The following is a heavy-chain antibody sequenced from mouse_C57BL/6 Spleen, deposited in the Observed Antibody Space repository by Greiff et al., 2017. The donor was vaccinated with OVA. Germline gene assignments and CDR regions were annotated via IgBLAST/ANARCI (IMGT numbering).Heavy chain of an antibody. J-gene: IGHJ2*01. CDR2: IDPSDSYT. V-gene: IGHV1-50*01. D-gene: IGHD2-2*01. Sequence: QVQLKQPGAELVKPGASVKLSCKASGYTFTSYWMQWVKQRPGQGLEWIGEIDPSDSYTNSNQKFKGKATLTVDTSSSTAYMQLSSLTAEDSAVYYCARRGGGGYDGYWGQGTTLTVSS. CDR1: GYTFTSYW. CDR3: ARRGGGGYDGY.